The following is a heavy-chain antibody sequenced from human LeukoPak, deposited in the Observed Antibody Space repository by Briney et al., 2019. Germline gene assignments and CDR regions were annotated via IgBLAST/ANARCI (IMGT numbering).Heavy chain of an antibody. Sequence: GRSLRLSCAASGFTFSDYDMSWIRQAPGKGLEWVSYISSSSSYTNYADPVKGRFTISRDNAKNSLYLQMNSLRAEDTAVYYCARAPPYGDYGLFDYWGQGTLVTVSS. J-gene: IGHJ4*02. CDR1: GFTFSDYD. V-gene: IGHV3-11*06. CDR3: ARAPPYGDYGLFDY. CDR2: ISSSSSYT. D-gene: IGHD4-17*01.